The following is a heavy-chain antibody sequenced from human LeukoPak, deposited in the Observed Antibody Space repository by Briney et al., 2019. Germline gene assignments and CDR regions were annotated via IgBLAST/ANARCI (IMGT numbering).Heavy chain of an antibody. V-gene: IGHV3-30*18. CDR3: AKWGYSSGCG. Sequence: PGGSLRLSCAASGFTLGDYWMTWVRQAPGKGLEWVAVILDDGSKKYYIDSVKGRFTISRDNSKNTLYLQMNSLRPEDTAIYYCAKWGYSSGCGWGQGTLVTVSS. D-gene: IGHD2-15*01. CDR1: GFTLGDYW. CDR2: ILDDGSKK. J-gene: IGHJ4*02.